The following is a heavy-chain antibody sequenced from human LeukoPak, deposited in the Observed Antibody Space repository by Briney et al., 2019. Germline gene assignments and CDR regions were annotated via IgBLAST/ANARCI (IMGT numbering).Heavy chain of an antibody. CDR2: INSDGSST. Sequence: GGSLRLSCAASGFTFSSYWMHWVRQAPGKGLVWVSRINSDGSSTSYADSVKGRFTISRDNAKNTLYLQMNSLRAEDTAVYYCARDPELPGYYDILTGYYPSDYWGQGTLVTVSS. CDR1: GFTFSSYW. D-gene: IGHD3-9*01. J-gene: IGHJ4*02. CDR3: ARDPELPGYYDILTGYYPSDY. V-gene: IGHV3-74*01.